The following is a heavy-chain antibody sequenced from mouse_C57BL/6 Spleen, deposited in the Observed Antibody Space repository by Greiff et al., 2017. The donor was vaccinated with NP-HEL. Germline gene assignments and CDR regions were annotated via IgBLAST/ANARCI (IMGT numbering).Heavy chain of an antibody. V-gene: IGHV1-52*01. D-gene: IGHD2-12*01. Sequence: VQLQQPGAELVRPGSSVKLSCKASGYTFTSYWMHWVKQRPIQGLEWIGNIDPSDSETHYNQKFKDKATLTVDKSSSTAYMQLSSLTSEDSAVYYCARSVYDEDYFDYWGQGTTLTVSS. CDR1: GYTFTSYW. J-gene: IGHJ2*01. CDR3: ARSVYDEDYFDY. CDR2: IDPSDSET.